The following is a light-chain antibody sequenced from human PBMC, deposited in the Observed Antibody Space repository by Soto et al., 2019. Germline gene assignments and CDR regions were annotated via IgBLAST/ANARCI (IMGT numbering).Light chain of an antibody. V-gene: IGLV2-8*01. CDR1: SSDVGGYDY. CDR2: EVN. Sequence: QSALTQPPSASGSPGQSVTISCTGTSSDVGGYDYVSWYQQHPGKAPKLMICEVNKRPSGVPDRFSGSKSGNTASLTVSGLRAEDEAHYYCTSYAGSNTYLCGTGTKVTGL. J-gene: IGLJ1*01. CDR3: TSYAGSNTYL.